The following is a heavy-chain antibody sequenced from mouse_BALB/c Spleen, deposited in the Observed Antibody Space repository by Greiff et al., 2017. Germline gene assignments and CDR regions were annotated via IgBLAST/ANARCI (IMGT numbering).Heavy chain of an antibody. CDR3: ASLPGTGFAY. J-gene: IGHJ3*01. CDR2: IDPANGNT. CDR1: GFNIKDTY. V-gene: IGHV14-3*02. D-gene: IGHD4-1*01. Sequence: VQLQQSGAELVKPGASVKLSCTASGFNIKDTYMHWVKQRPEQGLEWIGRIDPANGNTKYDPKFQGKATITAVTSSNTAYLQLSSLTSEDTAVYYCASLPGTGFAYWGQGTLVTVSA.